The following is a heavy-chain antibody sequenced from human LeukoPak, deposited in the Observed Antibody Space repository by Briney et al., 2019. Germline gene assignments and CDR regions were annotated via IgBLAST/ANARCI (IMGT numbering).Heavy chain of an antibody. V-gene: IGHV4-39*07. D-gene: IGHD7-27*01. J-gene: IGHJ4*02. CDR3: ARDGPYWGGFDY. CDR2: IYYSGST. Sequence: SETLSLTCTVSGGSISSSSYYWGWIRQPPGKGLEWIGSIYYSGSTYYNPSLKSRVTISVDTSKNQFSLKLSSVTAADTAVYYCARDGPYWGGFDYWGQGTLVTVFS. CDR1: GGSISSSSYY.